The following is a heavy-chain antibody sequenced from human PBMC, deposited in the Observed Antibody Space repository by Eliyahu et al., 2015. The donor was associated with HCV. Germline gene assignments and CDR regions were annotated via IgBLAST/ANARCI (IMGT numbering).Heavy chain of an antibody. V-gene: IGHV3-48*01. CDR1: XFIFSSCS. CDR3: ARGSVSTSGLFDY. CDR2: ISSGSSSK. Sequence: EVQLVESGGGLVQPGGSLRLSCATSXFIFSSCSMNWVRQAPGKGLEWVSYISSGSSSKYYADSVKGRFTISRDNARNSLYLQMNSLRAEDTAVYYCARGSVSTSGLFDYWGQGTLVTVSS. J-gene: IGHJ4*02. D-gene: IGHD6-6*01.